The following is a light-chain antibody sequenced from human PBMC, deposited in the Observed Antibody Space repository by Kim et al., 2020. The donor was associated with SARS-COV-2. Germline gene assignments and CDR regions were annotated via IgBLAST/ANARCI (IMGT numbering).Light chain of an antibody. CDR1: NLDDKY. V-gene: IGLV3-1*01. CDR2: RDT. J-gene: IGLJ3*02. Sequence: SYELTQPPSVSVSPGQTASISCSGDNLDDKYVCXYHQKPGQSPVVVIYRDTERPSGIPERFSGSNSGNTATLTISGTQALDEGDYYCQAWDSSEAVFGGG. CDR3: QAWDSSEAV.